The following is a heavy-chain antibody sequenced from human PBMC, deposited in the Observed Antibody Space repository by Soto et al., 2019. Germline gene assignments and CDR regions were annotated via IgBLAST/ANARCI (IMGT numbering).Heavy chain of an antibody. CDR3: ASEGYSSSWYYFDY. Sequence: GGSLRLSCAASGFTFSSYWMSWVRQAPGKGLEWVANIKQDGSGKYYVDSVKGRFTISRDNAKNSLYLQMNSLRAEDTAVYYCASEGYSSSWYYFDYWGQGTLVTVSS. D-gene: IGHD6-13*01. V-gene: IGHV3-7*03. CDR1: GFTFSSYW. CDR2: IKQDGSGK. J-gene: IGHJ4*02.